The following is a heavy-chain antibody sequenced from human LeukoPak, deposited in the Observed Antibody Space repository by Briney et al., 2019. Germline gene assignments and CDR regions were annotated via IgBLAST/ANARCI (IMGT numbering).Heavy chain of an antibody. J-gene: IGHJ4*02. CDR3: ARPNYSGYDLAHFDY. CDR1: GFTFSSYW. Sequence: PGGSLRLSCAASGFTFSSYWMSWVRQAPGKGLEWVANIKQDGSEKYYVDSVKGRFTISRDNAKNTLYLQMNSLRAEDTAVYYCARPNYSGYDLAHFDYWGQGTLVTVSS. D-gene: IGHD5-12*01. V-gene: IGHV3-7*01. CDR2: IKQDGSEK.